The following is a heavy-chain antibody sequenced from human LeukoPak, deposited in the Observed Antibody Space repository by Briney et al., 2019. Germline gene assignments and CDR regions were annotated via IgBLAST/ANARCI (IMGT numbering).Heavy chain of an antibody. J-gene: IGHJ5*02. CDR3: ATSLGPNWFEP. V-gene: IGHV3-74*01. Sequence: GGSLRLSCAASGFTFSSYWMHWVRQAPGKGLVRVSRINSDGSSTSYADSVKGRFTISRDNAKNTLYLQMNSLRAEDTAVYYCATSLGPNWFEPWGQGTLVTVSS. CDR1: GFTFSSYW. CDR2: INSDGSST.